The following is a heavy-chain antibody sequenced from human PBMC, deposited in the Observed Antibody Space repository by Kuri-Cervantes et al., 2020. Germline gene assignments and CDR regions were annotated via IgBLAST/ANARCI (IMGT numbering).Heavy chain of an antibody. CDR1: GGSFSGYY. CDR2: INHRGSI. D-gene: IGHD6-19*01. Sequence: SETLSLTCAVYGGSFSGYYWSWIRQPPGKGLEWIGEINHRGSINYNPSLKSRVTISVDTSKNQFSLKLNSVTAADTAVYYCARHRLYSSGWHDLDYWGQGVLVTVSS. V-gene: IGHV4-34*01. CDR3: ARHRLYSSGWHDLDY. J-gene: IGHJ4*02.